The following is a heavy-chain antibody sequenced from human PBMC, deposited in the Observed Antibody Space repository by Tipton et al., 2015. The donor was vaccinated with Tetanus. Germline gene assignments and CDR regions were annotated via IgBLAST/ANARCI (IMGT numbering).Heavy chain of an antibody. CDR2: IYSGGST. V-gene: IGHV3-53*01. D-gene: IGHD3-22*01. CDR1: GFTFTSYA. J-gene: IGHJ3*02. Sequence: SLRLSCAASGFTFTSYAMNWVRQAPGKGLEWVSVIYSGGSTYYADSVKGRFTISRDNSKNTLYLQMNSLGAEDTAVYYCARKTFYYDSSGEEDAFDIWGQGTMVTVSS. CDR3: ARKTFYYDSSGEEDAFDI.